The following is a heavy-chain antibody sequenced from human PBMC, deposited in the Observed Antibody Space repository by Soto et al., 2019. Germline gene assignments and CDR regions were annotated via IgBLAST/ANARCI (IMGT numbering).Heavy chain of an antibody. CDR2: VENSGST. CDR1: GGSVSSESYY. CDR3: ARERGDSHWIDP. V-gene: IGHV4-61*01. Sequence: SEPLSLTCSVSGGSVSSESYYWSWIRQTPGKGLEWIGNVENSGSTKYNPSLKSRVTISVDTSKNQFSLKLSSMTGADTAVYYCARERGDSHWIDPWGQGTLVTVSS. J-gene: IGHJ5*02. D-gene: IGHD2-21*01.